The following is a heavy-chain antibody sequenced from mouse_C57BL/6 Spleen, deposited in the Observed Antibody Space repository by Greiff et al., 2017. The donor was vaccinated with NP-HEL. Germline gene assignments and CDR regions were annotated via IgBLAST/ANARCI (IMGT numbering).Heavy chain of an antibody. CDR2: TNPTNGRT. CDR3: ARIKKIVATYFDY. Sequence: QVQLQQPGAELVKAGASVKMSCKASGYTFTSYWMHWVKQRLGQGLEWFAETNPTNGRTYYNEKYKSTATLTVDTSSSTAYMLLSGPKFEDSAFDYCARIKKIVATYFDYWGQGTTLTVSS. D-gene: IGHD1-1*01. V-gene: IGHV1S81*02. CDR1: GYTFTSYW. J-gene: IGHJ2*01.